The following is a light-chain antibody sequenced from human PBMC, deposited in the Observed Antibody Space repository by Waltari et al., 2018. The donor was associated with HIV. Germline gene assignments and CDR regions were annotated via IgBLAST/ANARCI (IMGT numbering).Light chain of an antibody. CDR3: CSYAGGHTWV. V-gene: IGLV2-23*02. Sequence: QSALTQPASVSGSPGQSIVISCTGTSSDVGNYNLFSWFQPHPGKAPRLMISEVSKRPSGFSNRFSGSKSGNTASLMISGLQAEDEGEYYCCSYAGGHTWVFGGGTKLTVL. CDR2: EVS. J-gene: IGLJ3*02. CDR1: SSDVGNYNL.